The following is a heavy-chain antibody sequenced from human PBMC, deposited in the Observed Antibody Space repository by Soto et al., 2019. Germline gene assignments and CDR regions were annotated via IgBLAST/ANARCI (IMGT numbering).Heavy chain of an antibody. Sequence: ASVKVSCKASGYTFTSYYMHWLREAPGQGLEWMGIINPSGGSTSYAQKFQGRVTMTRDTSTSTVYMELGSLRSEDTAVYYCARDSDSYGSDNWFDPWGQGTLVTVSS. CDR3: ARDSDSYGSDNWFDP. CDR1: GYTFTSYY. D-gene: IGHD5-18*01. J-gene: IGHJ5*02. CDR2: INPSGGST. V-gene: IGHV1-46*01.